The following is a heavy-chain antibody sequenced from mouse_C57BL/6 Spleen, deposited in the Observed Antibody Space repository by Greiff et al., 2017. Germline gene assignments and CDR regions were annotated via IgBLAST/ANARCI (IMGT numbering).Heavy chain of an antibody. J-gene: IGHJ3*01. CDR1: GFTFSDYY. Sequence: EVQLVESEGGLVQPGSSMKLSCTASGFTFSDYYMAWVRQVPEKGLEWVANINYDGSSTYYLDSLKSRFIISRDNAKNILYLQMSSLKSEDTATYYCARDRGWDGAWFAYWGQGTLVTVSA. CDR2: INYDGSST. V-gene: IGHV5-16*01. D-gene: IGHD4-1*01. CDR3: ARDRGWDGAWFAY.